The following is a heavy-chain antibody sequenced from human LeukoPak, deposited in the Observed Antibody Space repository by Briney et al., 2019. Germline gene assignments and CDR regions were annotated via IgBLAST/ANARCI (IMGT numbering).Heavy chain of an antibody. V-gene: IGHV1-46*01. D-gene: IGHD2-2*01. CDR1: GYTFTSYY. CDR2: INPSGGST. CDR3: ARGGVPAAFYYYYYMDV. J-gene: IGHJ6*03. Sequence: ASVKVSCKASGYTFTSYYMHWVRQAPGQGLEWMGIINPSGGSTSYAQKFQGRVTMTRDTSTSTVYMELSSLRSEDTAVYYCARGGVPAAFYYYYYMDVWGKGTTVTVSS.